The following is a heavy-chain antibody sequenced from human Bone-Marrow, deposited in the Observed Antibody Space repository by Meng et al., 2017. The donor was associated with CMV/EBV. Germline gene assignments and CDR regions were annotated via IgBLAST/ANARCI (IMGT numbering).Heavy chain of an antibody. CDR3: AGSRPGGGACDY. J-gene: IGHJ4*02. D-gene: IGHD3-16*01. CDR2: IQVIGHT. CDR1: GSSIKNYN. Sequence: AEVQESGPGLVKPSGSLSLPCIVSGSSIKNYNWNWVRQPAGQGLEWLGLIQVIGHTVYNPSLKSRVTVSLDASKSQFSLTLNSVTAADTATYYCAGSRPGGGACDYWGQGILVTVSS. V-gene: IGHV4-4*07.